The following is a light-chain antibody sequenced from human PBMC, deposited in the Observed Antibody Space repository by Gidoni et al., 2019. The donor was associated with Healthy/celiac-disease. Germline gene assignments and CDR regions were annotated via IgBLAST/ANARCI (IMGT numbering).Light chain of an antibody. CDR1: HSISSY. Sequence: DTQMTQSPSSLSASVGDRVTITCRASHSISSYSNWYQQKPGKAPKLLIYAASSLQSGVPTRCSGSGSGTDFTRTISSLQPEDFETYYCQQSYSTPWTFGQXTKVEIK. CDR2: AAS. J-gene: IGKJ1*01. V-gene: IGKV1-39*01. CDR3: QQSYSTPWT.